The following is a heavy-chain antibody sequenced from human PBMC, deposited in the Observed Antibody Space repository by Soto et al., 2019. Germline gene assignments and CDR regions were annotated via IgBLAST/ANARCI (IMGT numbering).Heavy chain of an antibody. J-gene: IGHJ3*02. CDR3: AREDSSGYYYDRDAFDI. Sequence: QVQLVQSGAEVKKPGSSVKVSCKASGGTFSSYAISWVRQAPGQGLEWMGGIIPIFGTANYAQKFQGRVTITADKSTSTAYMELISLRSEDTAVYYGAREDSSGYYYDRDAFDIWGQGKMVTVSS. D-gene: IGHD3-22*01. V-gene: IGHV1-69*06. CDR2: IIPIFGTA. CDR1: GGTFSSYA.